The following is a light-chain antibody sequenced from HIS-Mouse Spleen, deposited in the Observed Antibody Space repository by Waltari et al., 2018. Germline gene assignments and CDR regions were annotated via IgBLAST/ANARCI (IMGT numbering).Light chain of an antibody. Sequence: QSALTQPPSASGSPGQSVTIPCTGTSSDVGGYNYVPWYQPHPGKAPKLMIYEVSKRPSGVPDRFSGSKSGNTASLTVSGLQAEDEADYYCSSYAGSNNLGVFGGGTKLTVL. CDR2: EVS. J-gene: IGLJ2*01. CDR1: SSDVGGYNY. V-gene: IGLV2-8*01. CDR3: SSYAGSNNLGV.